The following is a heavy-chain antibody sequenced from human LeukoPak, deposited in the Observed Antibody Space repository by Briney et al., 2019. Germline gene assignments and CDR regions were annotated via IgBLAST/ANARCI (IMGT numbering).Heavy chain of an antibody. CDR2: INPSGGST. Sequence: ASVKVSCKASGYTFTSYGISWVRQAPGQGLEWMGIINPSGGSTSYAQKFQGRVTMTRDTSTSTVYMELSSLRSEDTAVYYCARGGRRDGYTMEYYFDYWGQGTLLTVSS. J-gene: IGHJ4*02. CDR1: GYTFTSYG. V-gene: IGHV1-46*01. D-gene: IGHD5-24*01. CDR3: ARGGRRDGYTMEYYFDY.